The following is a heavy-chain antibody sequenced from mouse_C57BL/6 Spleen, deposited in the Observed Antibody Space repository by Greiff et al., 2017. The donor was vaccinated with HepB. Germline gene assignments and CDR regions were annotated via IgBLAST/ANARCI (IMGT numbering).Heavy chain of an antibody. CDR3: VKDDGYYYWYFDV. Sequence: VQLQQPGTELVKPGASVKLSCKASGYTFTSYWMHWVKQRPGQGLEWIGNINPSNGGTNYNEKFKSKATLTVDKSSSTAYMQLSSLTSEDSAVYYCVKDDGYYYWYFDVWGTGTTVTGSS. D-gene: IGHD2-3*01. CDR2: INPSNGGT. CDR1: GYTFTSYW. J-gene: IGHJ1*03. V-gene: IGHV1-53*01.